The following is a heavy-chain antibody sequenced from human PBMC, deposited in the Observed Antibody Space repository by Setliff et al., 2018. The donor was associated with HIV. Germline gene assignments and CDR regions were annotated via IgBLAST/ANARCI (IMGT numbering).Heavy chain of an antibody. V-gene: IGHV1-2*02. CDR3: ARRVPPIPSGDLDY. D-gene: IGHD4-17*01. CDR2: INPNSSDT. Sequence: VASVKVSCKASGYTFTDYYIHWVRQAPGQGLEWMGWINPNSSDTNYAQKFQGRVTMTRDTSISTAYMDLSRLRSDDTAVYYCARRVPPIPSGDLDYWGQGTRVTVSS. CDR1: GYTFTDYY. J-gene: IGHJ4*02.